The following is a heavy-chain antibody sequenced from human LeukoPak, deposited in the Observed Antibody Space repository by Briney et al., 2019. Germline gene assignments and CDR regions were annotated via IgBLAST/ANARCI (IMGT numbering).Heavy chain of an antibody. Sequence: SETLSLTCTVSGGSISSGSYYWSWIRQPAGKGLEWIGRIYTSGSTNYNPSLKSRVTISVDTSKNQFSLKLSSVTAADTAVYYCARIYCSSTSCYHGMDAFDIWGQGTMVTVSS. CDR3: ARIYCSSTSCYHGMDAFDI. CDR2: IYTSGST. J-gene: IGHJ3*02. V-gene: IGHV4-61*02. CDR1: GGSISSGSYY. D-gene: IGHD2-2*01.